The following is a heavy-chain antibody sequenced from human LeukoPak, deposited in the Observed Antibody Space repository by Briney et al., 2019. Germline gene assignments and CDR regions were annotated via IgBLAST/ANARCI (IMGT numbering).Heavy chain of an antibody. J-gene: IGHJ4*02. CDR2: INPSGGST. Sequence: APVKVSCKASGYTFTSYYMHWVRQAPGQGLEWRGIINPSGGSTSYAQKFQGRVTMTRDTSTGTVYMEPSSLRSEDTAVYYCARSDRGWYYFDYWGQGTLVTVSS. D-gene: IGHD6-19*01. CDR1: GYTFTSYY. V-gene: IGHV1-46*01. CDR3: ARSDRGWYYFDY.